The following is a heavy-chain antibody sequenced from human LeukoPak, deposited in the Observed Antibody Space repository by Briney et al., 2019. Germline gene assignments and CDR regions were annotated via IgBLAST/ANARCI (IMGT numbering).Heavy chain of an antibody. CDR1: GYSFTSYC. J-gene: IGHJ4*02. V-gene: IGHV5-51*01. CDR3: ARLYDSSGYSHFDD. Sequence: GVSLQISSQVSGYSFTSYCIGWVRPVPGKGLEWMGIIYPGDSSPTYSPSFQGQVTISVDKSINTAYLQWCSLQASDTAMYCCARLYDSSGYSHFDDWGQGSPVTVSS. CDR2: IYPGDSSP. D-gene: IGHD3-22*01.